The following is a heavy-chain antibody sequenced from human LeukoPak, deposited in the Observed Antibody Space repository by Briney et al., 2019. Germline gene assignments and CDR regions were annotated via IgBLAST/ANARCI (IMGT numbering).Heavy chain of an antibody. CDR2: VNSDGSGP. Sequence: GGSLRLSRAASGFTFSNFRMHWVRQAPGKGLMWVSRVNSDGSGPTYADSVKGRFTISRDNAKNTLYLQMNSLRAEDTAVYYCAAPGNSGSGPLDFWGQGTLVTVSS. J-gene: IGHJ4*02. CDR3: AAPGNSGSGPLDF. CDR1: GFTFSNFR. D-gene: IGHD3-10*01. V-gene: IGHV3-74*01.